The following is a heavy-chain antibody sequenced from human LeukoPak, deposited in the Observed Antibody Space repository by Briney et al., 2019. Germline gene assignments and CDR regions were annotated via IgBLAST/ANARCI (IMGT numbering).Heavy chain of an antibody. CDR2: IRRKAYGATT. Sequence: GGSLRLSYITSGFSSGDYALSWVRQAPGKGLEWVGFIRRKAYGATTEYAASVKGRFTISRDDSKSIAYLQMNSLKTEDTAVYYCTSVGSSGWYGYFDYWGQGTLVTVSS. D-gene: IGHD6-19*01. J-gene: IGHJ4*02. CDR3: TSVGSSGWYGYFDY. CDR1: GFSSGDYA. V-gene: IGHV3-49*04.